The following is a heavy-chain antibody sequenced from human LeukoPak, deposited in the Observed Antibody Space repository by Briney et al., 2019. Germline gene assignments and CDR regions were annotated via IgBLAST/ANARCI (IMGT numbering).Heavy chain of an antibody. J-gene: IGHJ4*02. D-gene: IGHD1-26*01. V-gene: IGHV3-23*03. Sequence: GGSLRLSCTASGFTFSGYAMIWVRQAPGKGLEWVSILHNDAQTSYYADSVKGRFTVSRDNSKNTLYLEMNSLTAEDTAVYYCAKGEGGTYFNYCFDYWGQGTLVTVSS. CDR2: LHNDAQTS. CDR3: AKGEGGTYFNYCFDY. CDR1: GFTFSGYA.